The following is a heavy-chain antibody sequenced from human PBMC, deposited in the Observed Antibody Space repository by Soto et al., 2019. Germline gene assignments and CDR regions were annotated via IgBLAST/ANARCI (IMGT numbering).Heavy chain of an antibody. Sequence: GGSLRLSCAASGFTFSSYSMNWVRQAPGKGLEWVSSISSSSSYIYYADSVKGRFTISRDNAKNSLYLQMNSLRGEDAAVYYCARDIMGGTFDIWGQGTLVTVSS. CDR2: ISSSSSYI. D-gene: IGHD2-8*01. CDR3: ARDIMGGTFDI. V-gene: IGHV3-21*04. CDR1: GFTFSSYS. J-gene: IGHJ3*02.